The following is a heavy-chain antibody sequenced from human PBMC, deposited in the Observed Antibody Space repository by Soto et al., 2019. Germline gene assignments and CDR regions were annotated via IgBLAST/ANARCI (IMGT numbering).Heavy chain of an antibody. D-gene: IGHD6-13*01. CDR1: GYTFTSYG. CDR2: MNPNSGNT. Sequence: ASVKVSCKASGYTFTSYGINWVRQATGQGLEWMGWMNPNSGNTGYAQKFQGRVTMTRNTSISTAYMELSSLRSEDTAVYYCARGGIAAAVHYYYYYMDVWGKGTTVTVSS. V-gene: IGHV1-8*01. J-gene: IGHJ6*03. CDR3: ARGGIAAAVHYYYYYMDV.